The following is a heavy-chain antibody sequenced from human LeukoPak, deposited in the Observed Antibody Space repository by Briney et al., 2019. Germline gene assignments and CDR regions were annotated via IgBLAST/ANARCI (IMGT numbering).Heavy chain of an antibody. CDR3: AKSPSDYYYYGMDV. V-gene: IGHV3-23*01. Sequence: GGSLRLSCAASGFHFIDYAMSWVRRAPGKGLEWVSAISGSGGSTYYADSVKGRFTISRDNSKNTLYLQMNSLRAEDTAVYYCAKSPSDYYYYGMDVWGQGTTVTVSS. CDR1: GFHFIDYA. J-gene: IGHJ6*02. D-gene: IGHD3-10*01. CDR2: ISGSGGST.